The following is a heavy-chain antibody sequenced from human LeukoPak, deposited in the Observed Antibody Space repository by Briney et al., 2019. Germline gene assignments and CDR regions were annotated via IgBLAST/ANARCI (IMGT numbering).Heavy chain of an antibody. D-gene: IGHD4-11*01. V-gene: IGHV3-7*05. Sequence: PGGSLRLSCAASGFTFSSYWMSWVRQAPGKGLEWVANINQDGSDKNYVDSVKGRFTISKDNAKNSLYLQMNSLRAEDTAVYYCARDSYSKGDYWGQGTLVTVSS. CDR3: ARDSYSKGDY. J-gene: IGHJ4*02. CDR2: INQDGSDK. CDR1: GFTFSSYW.